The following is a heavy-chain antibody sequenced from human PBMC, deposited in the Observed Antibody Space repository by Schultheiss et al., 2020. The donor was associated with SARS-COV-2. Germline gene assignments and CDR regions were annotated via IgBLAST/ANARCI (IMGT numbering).Heavy chain of an antibody. CDR2: ISSSGTAV. CDR3: VTLFGDVEGPYGMDV. J-gene: IGHJ6*02. CDR1: GFIFSDYY. V-gene: IGHV3-11*01. D-gene: IGHD3-10*01. Sequence: GGSLRLSCAASGFIFSDYYMTWIRQAPGKGLEWVSYISSSGTAVYYADSVKGRFAISRDNAKSSLYLQMNSLRAEDTAVYHCVTLFGDVEGPYGMDVWGQGTTVTVSS.